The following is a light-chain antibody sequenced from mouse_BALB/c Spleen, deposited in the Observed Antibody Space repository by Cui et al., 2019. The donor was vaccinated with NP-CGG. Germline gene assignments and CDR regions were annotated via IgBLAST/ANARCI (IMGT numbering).Light chain of an antibody. Sequence: QIVLTQSTAIMSASPGEKVTLTCSASSSVSSSYLYWYQQKPGSSPKLWIYSTSNLASGVPARFSGSGSGTSYSLTISSMEAEDAASYFCHQWSSYPPTFGSGTKLEIK. J-gene: IGKJ4*01. V-gene: IGKV4-79*01. CDR3: HQWSSYPPT. CDR1: SSVSSSY. CDR2: STS.